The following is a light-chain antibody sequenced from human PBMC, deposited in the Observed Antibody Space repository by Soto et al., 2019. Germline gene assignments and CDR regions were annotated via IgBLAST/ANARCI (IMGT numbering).Light chain of an antibody. CDR2: GAS. V-gene: IGKV3-20*01. J-gene: IGKJ1*01. CDR3: QQYGSSPHT. CDR1: QSVVSSY. Sequence: NVLAQSPRTPSFSPGGRGTPSCRASQSVVSSYLAWYQQKPGQAPRLLIYGASSRATGIPDRFSGSGSGTDFTLTISRLEPEDFAVYYCQQYGSSPHTFGQGTKV.